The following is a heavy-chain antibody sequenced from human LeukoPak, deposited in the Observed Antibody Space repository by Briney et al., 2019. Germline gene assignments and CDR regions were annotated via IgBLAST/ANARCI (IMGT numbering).Heavy chain of an antibody. CDR2: IYSSGTT. CDR3: ARRGADFWSGYSHFDS. J-gene: IGHJ4*02. V-gene: IGHV4-39*01. CDR1: GGSISRSDYY. D-gene: IGHD3-3*01. Sequence: SETLSLTCTVSGGSISRSDYYWGWIRQPPGKGLEWIANIYSSGTTFYNPSLKSRVTISADTPKNQFSLSLTSVTAADTAVYYCARRGADFWSGYSHFDSWSQGTLVTVS.